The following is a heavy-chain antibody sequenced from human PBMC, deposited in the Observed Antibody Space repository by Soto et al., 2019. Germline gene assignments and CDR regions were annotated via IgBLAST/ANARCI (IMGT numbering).Heavy chain of an antibody. D-gene: IGHD6-13*01. CDR2: MNTNSDDT. J-gene: IGHJ6*02. CDR3: AREWSAAGHFYGMDV. Sequence: VSVKVSCKASGYTFTGYYGNWVRQAPGQGLEWVGWMNTNSDDTRSAQKFRGRLTLTRDKSMRAVYMKLSNLRPDDSAVYYCAREWSAAGHFYGMDVWGQGTTVTVSS. V-gene: IGHV1-8*02. CDR1: GYTFTGYY.